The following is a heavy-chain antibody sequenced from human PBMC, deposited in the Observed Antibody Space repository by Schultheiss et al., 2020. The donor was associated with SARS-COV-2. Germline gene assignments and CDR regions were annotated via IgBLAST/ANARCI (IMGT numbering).Heavy chain of an antibody. CDR2: ISGSGGST. D-gene: IGHD3-22*01. V-gene: IGHV3-23*01. CDR1: GFTFSSYA. CDR3: AREKVVITIMPEYYFDY. J-gene: IGHJ4*02. Sequence: GGSLRLSCAASGFTFSSYAMSWVRQAPGKGLEWVSAISGSGGSTYYADSVKGRFTISRDNSKNTLYLQMNSLRAEDTAVYYCAREKVVITIMPEYYFDYWGQGTLVTVSS.